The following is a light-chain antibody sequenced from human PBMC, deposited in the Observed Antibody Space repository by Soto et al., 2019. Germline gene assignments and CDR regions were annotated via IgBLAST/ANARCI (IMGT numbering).Light chain of an antibody. CDR1: SSDVGYNY. J-gene: IGLJ2*01. CDR3: SSYAGSNNHVV. CDR2: EVS. V-gene: IGLV2-8*01. Sequence: QSALTQPPSASGSPGQSVTISCTGTSSDVGYNYVSWYQQHPGKAPKLMIYEVSKRPSGVPDRFSGSKSGNTASLTVSGLQAEDEADYYCSSYAGSNNHVVFGGGTKLTVL.